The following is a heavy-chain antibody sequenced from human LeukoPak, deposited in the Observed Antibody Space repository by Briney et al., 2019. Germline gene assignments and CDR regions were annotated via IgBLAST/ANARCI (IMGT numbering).Heavy chain of an antibody. CDR2: ISTGGGST. CDR1: GFTFDDYA. D-gene: IGHD6-19*01. J-gene: IGHJ4*02. V-gene: IGHV3-23*01. Sequence: TGGSLRLSCAASGFTFDDYAMHWVRQAPGKGLEWVSAISTGGGSTYYADSVKGRFTISRDNSKNTLYLQMNSLRAEDTAVYYCARRSGIAVAGAFDYWGQGTLVTVSS. CDR3: ARRSGIAVAGAFDY.